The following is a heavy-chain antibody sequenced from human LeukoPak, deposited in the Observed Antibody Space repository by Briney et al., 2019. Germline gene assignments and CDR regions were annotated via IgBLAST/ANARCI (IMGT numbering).Heavy chain of an antibody. CDR2: IYYSGST. Sequence: SETLSLTCTVSGGSISSYYWSWIRQPPGKGLEWIGYIYYSGSTNYNPSLKSRVTISVDTSKNQFSLKLSSVTAADTAVYYCARGPYDSSGYYHSYYYMDVWGKGTTVTVSS. V-gene: IGHV4-59*01. CDR3: ARGPYDSSGYYHSYYYMDV. J-gene: IGHJ6*03. CDR1: GGSISSYY. D-gene: IGHD3-22*01.